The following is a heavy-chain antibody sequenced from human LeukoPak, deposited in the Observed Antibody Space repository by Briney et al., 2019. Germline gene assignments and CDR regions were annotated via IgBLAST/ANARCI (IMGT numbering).Heavy chain of an antibody. CDR3: ARDGIVGATRIDY. D-gene: IGHD1-26*01. V-gene: IGHV1-46*01. Sequence: ASVKVSCKASGYTFTGYYMHRVRQAPGQGLEWMGIINPSGGSTSYAQKFQGRVTMTRDTSTSTVYMELSSLRSEDTAVYYCARDGIVGATRIDYWGQGTLVTVSS. CDR1: GYTFTGYY. J-gene: IGHJ4*02. CDR2: INPSGGST.